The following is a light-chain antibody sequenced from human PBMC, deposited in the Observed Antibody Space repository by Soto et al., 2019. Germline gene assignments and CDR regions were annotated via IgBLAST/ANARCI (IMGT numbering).Light chain of an antibody. CDR1: QSISSW. V-gene: IGKV1-5*01. J-gene: IGKJ5*01. CDR2: DAS. Sequence: DIQMTQSPSTLSASVGDRVTITCRASQSISSWLAWYQQKPGKAPTLLIYDASSLKSGVPSRFSGSGSGTEFTLTISSLQPDDFATYYCQQLNSYPITFGQGTRLEIK. CDR3: QQLNSYPIT.